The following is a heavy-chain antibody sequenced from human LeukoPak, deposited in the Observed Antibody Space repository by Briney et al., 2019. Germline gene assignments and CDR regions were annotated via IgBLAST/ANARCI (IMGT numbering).Heavy chain of an antibody. J-gene: IGHJ4*02. CDR3: VRGTGY. V-gene: IGHV3-64D*06. CDR2: ISSNGDNT. CDR1: GFTFSTYV. Sequence: PGGSLRLSCSVPGFTFSTYVMHWVRQAPGKGLEYVSAISSNGDNTYYADSVKGRFTISRDNSKNTLYLQMSGLRPDDTAVYFCVRGTGYWGQGTLVTVSS.